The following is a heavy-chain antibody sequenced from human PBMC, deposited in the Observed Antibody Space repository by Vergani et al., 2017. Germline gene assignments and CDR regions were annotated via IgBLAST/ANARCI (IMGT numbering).Heavy chain of an antibody. Sequence: EVQLVESGGGLVKPGGSLRLSCAASGFTFSSYSMNWVRQAPGKGLEWVSSISSSSSYIYHADSVKGRFTSSRDHAKNSLYLQMNSLRAEDTAVYYCARDTPYYDFWSGYWNAFDIWGQGTMVTVSS. D-gene: IGHD3-3*01. V-gene: IGHV3-21*01. CDR2: ISSSSSYI. J-gene: IGHJ3*02. CDR3: ARDTPYYDFWSGYWNAFDI. CDR1: GFTFSSYS.